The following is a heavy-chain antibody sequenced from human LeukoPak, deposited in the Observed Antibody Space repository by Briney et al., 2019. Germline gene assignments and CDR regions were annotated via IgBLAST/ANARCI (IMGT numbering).Heavy chain of an antibody. V-gene: IGHV2-5*02. CDR3: AHSPPVAVVPATRYYFDS. CDR1: GFSLGTSGEA. J-gene: IGHJ4*02. D-gene: IGHD2-15*01. Sequence: SGPTLVNPPQTLTLTCSFSGFSLGTSGEAVGWIRQPPGEALEWLALIYWDDDKRHRPSLKSRLTVTKDTSKNQVVLTMTNMDPLDTATYFCAHSPPVAVVPATRYYFDSWGQGTLVTVSS. CDR2: IYWDDDK.